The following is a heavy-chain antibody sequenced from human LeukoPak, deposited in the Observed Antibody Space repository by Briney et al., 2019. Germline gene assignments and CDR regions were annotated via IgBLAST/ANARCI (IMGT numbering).Heavy chain of an antibody. Sequence: GGSLRLSCAASGFTVSSNYMSWVRQAPGKGLEWVSVIYSGGSTYYADSVKGRFTISRDNSKNTLYLQMNSLRAEDTAVYYCTSSWYSIPPDYWGQGTLVTVSS. D-gene: IGHD6-13*01. CDR1: GFTVSSNY. CDR2: IYSGGST. J-gene: IGHJ4*02. V-gene: IGHV3-53*01. CDR3: TSSWYSIPPDY.